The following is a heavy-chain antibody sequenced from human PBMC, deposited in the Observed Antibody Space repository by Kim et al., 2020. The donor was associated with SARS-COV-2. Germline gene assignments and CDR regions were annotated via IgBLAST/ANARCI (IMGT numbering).Heavy chain of an antibody. D-gene: IGHD1-1*01. V-gene: IGHV3-9*01. Sequence: DDADSVKGRFTISRDNAKNSLFLQMNTLRAEDTAVYYCAKVHRIAERSFDSWGQGTLVTVSS. CDR3: AKVHRIAERSFDS. J-gene: IGHJ4*02.